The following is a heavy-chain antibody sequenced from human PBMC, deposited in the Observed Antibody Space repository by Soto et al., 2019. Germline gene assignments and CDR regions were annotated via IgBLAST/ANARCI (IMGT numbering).Heavy chain of an antibody. J-gene: IGHJ4*02. V-gene: IGHV1-18*04. CDR2: ISAYNGNT. D-gene: IGHD2-21*01. CDR3: ARDGDASVVNFPDY. Sequence: ASVKVSCKASGYTFTSYGISWVRQAPGQGLEWMGWISAYNGNTNYAQKVQGRVTMTTDTSTSIAYMELRSLRSDDTAVYYCARDGDASVVNFPDYWGQGTLVTVSS. CDR1: GYTFTSYG.